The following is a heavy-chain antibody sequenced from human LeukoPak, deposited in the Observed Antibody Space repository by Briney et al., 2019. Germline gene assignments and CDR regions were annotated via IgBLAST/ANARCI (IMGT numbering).Heavy chain of an antibody. J-gene: IGHJ6*03. D-gene: IGHD2-2*01. CDR2: IIPIFGTA. V-gene: IGHV1-69*05. Sequence: GASVKVSCKASGGTFSSYAISWVRQAPGQGLEWMGGIIPIFGTANYAQKFQGRVTITTDESTSTAYMELSSLRSEDTAVYYCARGNIVVVPAAISPREEYYYYYMDVWGKGTTVTVSS. CDR1: GGTFSSYA. CDR3: ARGNIVVVPAAISPREEYYYYYMDV.